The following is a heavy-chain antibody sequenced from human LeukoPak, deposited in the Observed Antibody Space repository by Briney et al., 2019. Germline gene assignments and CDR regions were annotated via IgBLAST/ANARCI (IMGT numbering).Heavy chain of an antibody. CDR3: APGSTGGSRGSWFDP. D-gene: IGHD1-26*01. Sequence: SETLSLTCTVSGGSISGYYWSWIRQPPGKGLEWIANIYNSGNTRYNPSLKSRVTISVDTSKNQFSLKLTSVTAADTAVYYCAPGSTGGSRGSWFDPWGQGTLVTVSS. V-gene: IGHV4-4*08. J-gene: IGHJ5*02. CDR1: GGSISGYY. CDR2: IYNSGNT.